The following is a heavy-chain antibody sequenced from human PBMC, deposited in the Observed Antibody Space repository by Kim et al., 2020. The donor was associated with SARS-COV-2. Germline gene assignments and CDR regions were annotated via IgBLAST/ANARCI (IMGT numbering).Heavy chain of an antibody. D-gene: IGHD6-13*01. J-gene: IGHJ6*02. V-gene: IGHV3-7*01. CDR2: IKQDGSEK. CDR3: ARVHSSSWYFYYYGMDV. Sequence: GGSLRLSCAASGFTFSSYWMSWVRQAPGKGLEWVANIKQDGSEKYYVDSVKGRFTISRDNAKNSLYLQMNSLRAEDTAVYYCARVHSSSWYFYYYGMDVWGQGTTVTVSS. CDR1: GFTFSSYW.